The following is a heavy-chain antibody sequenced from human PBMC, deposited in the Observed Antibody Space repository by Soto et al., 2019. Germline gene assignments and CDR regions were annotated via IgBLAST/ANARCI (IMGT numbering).Heavy chain of an antibody. CDR2: ISDSGGST. Sequence: GGSLRLSCATSGFTFSIYAMSWVRQAPGKGLEWVSAISDSGGSTYYADSVKGRFTISRDNSKNTVYLQMNSLRAEDTAVYYCAKDLSGKYAIDAFDIWGQGTMVTVSS. CDR3: AKDLSGKYAIDAFDI. V-gene: IGHV3-23*01. D-gene: IGHD1-26*01. CDR1: GFTFSIYA. J-gene: IGHJ3*02.